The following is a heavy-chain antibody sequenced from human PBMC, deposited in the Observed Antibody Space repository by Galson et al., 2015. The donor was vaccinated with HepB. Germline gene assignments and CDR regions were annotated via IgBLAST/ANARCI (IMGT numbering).Heavy chain of an antibody. CDR3: ARGWHYEDSSGSFDY. Sequence: SLRLSCAASGFTFSSYWMSWVRQAPGKGLEWVANIKQDGSEKYYVDSVKGRFTISRDNAKNSLYLQMNSLRAEDTAVYYCARGWHYEDSSGSFDYWGQGTLVTVSS. D-gene: IGHD6-19*01. V-gene: IGHV3-7*03. J-gene: IGHJ4*02. CDR2: IKQDGSEK. CDR1: GFTFSSYW.